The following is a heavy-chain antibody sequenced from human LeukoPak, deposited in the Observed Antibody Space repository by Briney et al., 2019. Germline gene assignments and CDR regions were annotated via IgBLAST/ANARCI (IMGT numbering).Heavy chain of an antibody. Sequence: GGSLRLSCVASGFTFSNSWMTWVRQAPGQGLDFLGNINPDGSRIKYADSVRGRFTFSRDNAKNSLYLQMNALRAEDTAVFYCARDSGYNAFDIWGQGTMVAVSS. J-gene: IGHJ3*02. CDR3: ARDSGYNAFDI. V-gene: IGHV3-7*01. CDR1: GFTFSNSW. CDR2: INPDGSRI. D-gene: IGHD5-12*01.